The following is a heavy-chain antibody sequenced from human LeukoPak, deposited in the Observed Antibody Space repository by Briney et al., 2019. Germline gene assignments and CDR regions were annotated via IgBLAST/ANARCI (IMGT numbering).Heavy chain of an antibody. CDR3: AKDKGGVAMATMGPFDY. J-gene: IGHJ4*02. CDR2: ISWNSGSI. V-gene: IGHV3-9*01. CDR1: GFTFDDYA. Sequence: GRSLRLSCAASGFTFDDYAMHWVRQAPGKGLEWVSGISWNSGSIGYADSVKGRFTISRDNAKNSLYLQMNSLRAEDTALYYCAKDKGGVAMATMGPFDYWGQGTLVTVSS. D-gene: IGHD5-24*01.